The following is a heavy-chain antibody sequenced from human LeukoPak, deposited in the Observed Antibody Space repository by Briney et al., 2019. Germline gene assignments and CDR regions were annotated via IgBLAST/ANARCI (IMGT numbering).Heavy chain of an antibody. CDR1: GFTFSSYA. CDR2: ISYDGSNK. V-gene: IGHV3-30-3*01. CDR3: ARAHPYRNFRSGYYDY. Sequence: GGSLRLSCAASGFTFSSYAMHWVRQAPGKGLEWVAVISYDGSNKYYADSVKGRFTISRDNSKNTLYPQMNSLRAEDTAVYYCARAHPYRNFRSGYYDYWGQGTLVTVSS. D-gene: IGHD3-3*01. J-gene: IGHJ4*02.